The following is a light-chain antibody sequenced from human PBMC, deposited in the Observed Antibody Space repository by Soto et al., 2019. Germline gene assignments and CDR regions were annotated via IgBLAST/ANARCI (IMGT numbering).Light chain of an antibody. Sequence: EIVLTQSPATLSLSPGERATLSCRASQSVSSNLAWYQQKPGQAPRLLIHGASSRATGIPARFNGSGSGTDFTLTISRLEPEDFAVYYCQHYVSSPITFGQGTRLEIK. V-gene: IGKV3-20*01. CDR3: QHYVSSPIT. CDR2: GAS. CDR1: QSVSSN. J-gene: IGKJ5*01.